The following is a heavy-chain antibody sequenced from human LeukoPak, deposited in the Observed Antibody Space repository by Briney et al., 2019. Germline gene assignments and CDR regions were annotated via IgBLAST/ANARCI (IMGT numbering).Heavy chain of an antibody. CDR2: ISSSSSYT. J-gene: IGHJ4*02. V-gene: IGHV3-21*05. CDR3: ASYRFGTDY. D-gene: IGHD1-14*01. Sequence: GGSLRLSCVASGFTFSTSGMNWVRQAPGKGLEWVSYISSSSSYTNYADSVKGRFTISRDNAKNSLYLQMNSLRAEDTAVYYCASYRFGTDYWGQGTLVTVSS. CDR1: GFTFSTSG.